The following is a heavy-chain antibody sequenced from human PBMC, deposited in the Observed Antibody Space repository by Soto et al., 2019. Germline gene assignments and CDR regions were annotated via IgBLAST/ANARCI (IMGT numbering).Heavy chain of an antibody. Sequence: EQLVESGGGVVQPGRSLRLSCVGSGFDFRHFGMHWVRQAPGKGLAWVALITYDGTYSHYADVVKGRFTIARDDDTVTVSLQMDNLTPEDTALYYCAKARGRSNWVNYYGLDVWGQGTTVTVSS. CDR2: ITYDGTYS. CDR1: GFDFRHFG. CDR3: AKARGRSNWVNYYGLDV. J-gene: IGHJ6*02. D-gene: IGHD1-1*01. V-gene: IGHV3-30*18.